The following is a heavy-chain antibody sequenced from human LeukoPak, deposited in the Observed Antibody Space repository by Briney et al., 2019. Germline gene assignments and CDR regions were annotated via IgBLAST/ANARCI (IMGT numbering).Heavy chain of an antibody. V-gene: IGHV3-48*04. CDR1: GFTFSSYS. J-gene: IGHJ6*02. D-gene: IGHD3-22*01. CDR3: ARVGYSSGYSIMGYYYYYGMDV. Sequence: GGSLRLSCAASGFTFSSYSMNWVRQAPGKGLEWVSYISSSSSTIYYADPVKGRFTISRDNAKNSLYLQMNSLRAEDTAVYYCARVGYSSGYSIMGYYYYYGMDVWGQGTTVTVSS. CDR2: ISSSSSTI.